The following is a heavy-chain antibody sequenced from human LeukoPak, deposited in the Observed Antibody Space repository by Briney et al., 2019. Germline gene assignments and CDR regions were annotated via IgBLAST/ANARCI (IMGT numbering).Heavy chain of an antibody. CDR3: ATYLTVRGYYGSGSYDY. D-gene: IGHD3-10*01. CDR1: GYTFTSYG. V-gene: IGHV1-18*01. CDR2: ISAYNGNT. J-gene: IGHJ4*02. Sequence: ASVKVSCKASGYTFTSYGISWVRQAPGQGLEWMGWISAYNGNTNYAQKLQGRVTMTTDTSTSTAYMELSSLRSEDTAVYYCATYLTVRGYYGSGSYDYWGQGTQVTVSS.